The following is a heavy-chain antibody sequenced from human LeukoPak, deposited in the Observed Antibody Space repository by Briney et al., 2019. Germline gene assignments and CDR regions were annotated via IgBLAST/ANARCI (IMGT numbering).Heavy chain of an antibody. CDR2: INHSGST. J-gene: IGHJ5*02. Sequence: SETLSLTCAVYGGSFSGYYWSWIRQPPGKGLEWIGEINHSGSTNYNPSLKSRATISVDTSKNQFSLKLSSVTAADTAVYYCARSSWDKYNWFDPWGQGTLVTVSS. V-gene: IGHV4-34*01. CDR1: GGSFSGYY. CDR3: ARSSWDKYNWFDP. D-gene: IGHD2-2*01.